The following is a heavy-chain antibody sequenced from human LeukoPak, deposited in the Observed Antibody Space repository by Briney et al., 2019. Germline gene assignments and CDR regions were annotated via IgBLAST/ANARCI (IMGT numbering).Heavy chain of an antibody. CDR3: AGSVRGVMGRHFDY. CDR1: GGSISSGGYY. Sequence: SQTLSLTCTVSGGSISSGGYYWSWIRQHPGKGLEWIGYIYYSGSTYYNPSLKSRVTISVDTSKNQFSLKLSSVTAADTAVYYCAGSVRGVMGRHFDYWGQGTLVTVSS. D-gene: IGHD3-10*01. CDR2: IYYSGST. V-gene: IGHV4-31*03. J-gene: IGHJ4*02.